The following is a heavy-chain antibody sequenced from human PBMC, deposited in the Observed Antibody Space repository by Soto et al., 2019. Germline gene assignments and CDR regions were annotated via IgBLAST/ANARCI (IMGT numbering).Heavy chain of an antibody. CDR1: GYSFTSYW. CDR3: ARVRRDGYNHDYYYGMDV. CDR2: IDPSDSYT. Sequence: PGESLKISCKGSGYSFTSYWISWVRQMPGKGLEWMGRIDPSDSYTNYSPSFQGHVTISADKSISTAYLQWSSLKASDTAMYYCARVRRDGYNHDYYYGMDVWGQGTTVTVSS. V-gene: IGHV5-10-1*01. J-gene: IGHJ6*02. D-gene: IGHD3-10*01.